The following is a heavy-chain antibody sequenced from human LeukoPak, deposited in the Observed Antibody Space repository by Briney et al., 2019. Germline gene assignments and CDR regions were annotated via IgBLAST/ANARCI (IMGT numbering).Heavy chain of an antibody. CDR3: ARSYSSGWYYNY. V-gene: IGHV1-69*13. J-gene: IGHJ4*02. CDR2: IIPIFGTA. CDR1: GGTFISYA. D-gene: IGHD6-19*01. Sequence: SVKVSCKASGGTFISYAISWVRQASGQGLEWMGGIIPIFGTANYAQKFQGRVTITADESTSTAYMELSSLRSEDTAVYYCARSYSSGWYYNYWGQGTLVTVSS.